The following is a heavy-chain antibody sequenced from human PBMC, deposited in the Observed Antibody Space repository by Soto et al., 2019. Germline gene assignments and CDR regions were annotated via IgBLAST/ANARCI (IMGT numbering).Heavy chain of an antibody. CDR3: AREPKVLLWFGELYYYYGMDV. CDR1: GGSFSGYY. J-gene: IGHJ6*02. D-gene: IGHD3-10*01. V-gene: IGHV4-34*01. Sequence: PSETLSLTCAVYGGSFSGYYWSWIRQPPGKGLEWIGEINHSGSTNYNPSLKSRVTIPVDTSKNQFSLKLSSVTAADTAVYYCAREPKVLLWFGELYYYYGMDVWGQGTTVTVS. CDR2: INHSGST.